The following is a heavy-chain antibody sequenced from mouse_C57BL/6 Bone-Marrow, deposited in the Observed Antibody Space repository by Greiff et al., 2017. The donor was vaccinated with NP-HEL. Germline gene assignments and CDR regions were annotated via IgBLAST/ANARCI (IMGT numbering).Heavy chain of an antibody. Sequence: EVHLVESGGGLVQPGGSLKLSCAASGFTFSDYGMAWVRQAPRKGPEWVAFISNLAYSIYYADTVTGRFTISRENAKNTLYLEMSSLRSEDTAMYYCARRFYDGYFFYAMDYWGQGTSVTVSS. CDR3: ARRFYDGYFFYAMDY. CDR1: GFTFSDYG. CDR2: ISNLAYSI. V-gene: IGHV5-15*01. J-gene: IGHJ4*01. D-gene: IGHD2-3*01.